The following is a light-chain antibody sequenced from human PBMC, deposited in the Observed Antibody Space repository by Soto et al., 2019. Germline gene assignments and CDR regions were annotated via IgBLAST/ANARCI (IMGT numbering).Light chain of an antibody. Sequence: ELVLTQSPGTLSLSPGERATLSCRASQSVSSTYLAWCQQKPGQAPRLLISGASNRATGIPARFSGSGSGTDFTLTISSLEPEDIAVYYCQQRSNWRVTFGGGTKVDI. V-gene: IGKV3-11*01. CDR3: QQRSNWRVT. CDR2: GAS. J-gene: IGKJ4*01. CDR1: QSVSSTY.